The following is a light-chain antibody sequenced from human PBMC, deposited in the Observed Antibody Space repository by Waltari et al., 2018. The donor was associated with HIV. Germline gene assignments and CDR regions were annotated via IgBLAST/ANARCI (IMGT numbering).Light chain of an antibody. CDR3: QVWDSSSDHPKV. J-gene: IGLJ3*02. CDR1: NIGSKS. Sequence: SYVLTQPPSVSVAPGKTARITCGGNNIGSKSVHWYQQKPGQAPVLVIYDDSDRPSGIPERVSGSNSGNTATLTISRVEAGDEADYYCQVWDSSSDHPKVFGGGTKLTVL. CDR2: DDS. V-gene: IGLV3-21*04.